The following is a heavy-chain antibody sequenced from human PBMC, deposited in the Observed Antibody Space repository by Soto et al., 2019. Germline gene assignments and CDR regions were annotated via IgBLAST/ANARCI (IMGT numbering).Heavy chain of an antibody. J-gene: IGHJ2*01. V-gene: IGHV4-30-4*01. D-gene: IGHD2-8*01. CDR2: IFDSGST. Sequence: QVQLQESGPGLVKPSETLSLTCTVSGGSISGGVHSWSWIRQPPGKGLEWIGHIFDSGSTYYNPSLKSRLTISVDTSKNQFSLRLSSVTAADSVVYYCAREIMPLTNDWYFVLWGRGTLVTVSS. CDR1: GGSISGGVHS. CDR3: AREIMPLTNDWYFVL.